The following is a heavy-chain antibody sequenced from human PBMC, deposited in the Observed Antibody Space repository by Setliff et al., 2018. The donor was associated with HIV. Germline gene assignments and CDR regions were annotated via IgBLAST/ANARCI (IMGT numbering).Heavy chain of an antibody. CDR3: ARLGSGWSDSYYYAMDV. J-gene: IGHJ6*02. D-gene: IGHD6-19*01. Sequence: GASVKVSCKASGYTFISYGISWMRQAPGQGPEWMGWISVDNGSTSYAQKFQGRVTMTTDTSTSTAYMELRSLRSDDTAVYYCARLGSGWSDSYYYAMDVWGQGTTVTVSS. CDR1: GYTFISYG. CDR2: ISVDNGST. V-gene: IGHV1-18*04.